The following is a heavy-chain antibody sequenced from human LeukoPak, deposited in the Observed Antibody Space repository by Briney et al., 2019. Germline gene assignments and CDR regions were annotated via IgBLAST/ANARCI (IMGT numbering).Heavy chain of an antibody. CDR3: ARQAPQGSSSWNV. CDR2: IYYSGST. CDR1: GGSISSSSYY. V-gene: IGHV4-39*01. J-gene: IGHJ4*02. Sequence: SETLSLTCTVSGGSISSSSYYWGWIRQPPGKGLGWIGSIYYSGSTYYNPSLKSRVTISVDTSKNQFSLKLSSVTAADTAVYYCARQAPQGSSSWNVWGQGTLVTVSS. D-gene: IGHD6-13*01.